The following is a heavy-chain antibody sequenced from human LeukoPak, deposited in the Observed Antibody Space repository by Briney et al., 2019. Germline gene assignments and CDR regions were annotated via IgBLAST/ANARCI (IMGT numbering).Heavy chain of an antibody. CDR1: GFTFSSYS. Sequence: GGSLRLSCAASGFTFSSYSMNWVRQAPGKGLEWVSSISSSSSYIYYADSVKGRFTISRDNAKNSLYLQMNSLRAEDTAVYYCARGPLRFLEYYYYYYYMDVWGKGTTVTVSS. CDR2: ISSSSSYI. J-gene: IGHJ6*03. V-gene: IGHV3-21*01. CDR3: ARGPLRFLEYYYYYYYMDV. D-gene: IGHD3-3*01.